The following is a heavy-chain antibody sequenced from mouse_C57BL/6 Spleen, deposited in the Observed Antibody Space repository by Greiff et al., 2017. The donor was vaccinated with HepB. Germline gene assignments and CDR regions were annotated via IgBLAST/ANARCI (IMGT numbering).Heavy chain of an antibody. V-gene: IGHV5-6*01. CDR3: ARQYYGSRDWYFDV. D-gene: IGHD1-1*01. CDR2: ISSGGSYT. CDR1: GFTFSSYG. Sequence: EVQRVESGGDLVKPGGSLKLSCAASGFTFSSYGMSWVRQTPDKRLEWVATISSGGSYTYYPDSVKGRFTISRDNAKNTLYLQMSSLKSEDTAMYYCARQYYGSRDWYFDVWGTGTTVTVSS. J-gene: IGHJ1*03.